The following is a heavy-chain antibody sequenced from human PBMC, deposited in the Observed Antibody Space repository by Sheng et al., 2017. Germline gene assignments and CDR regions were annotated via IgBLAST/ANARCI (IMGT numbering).Heavy chain of an antibody. J-gene: IGHJ4*02. CDR2: ISYDGSNK. D-gene: IGHD6-6*01. V-gene: IGHV3-30*18. CDR3: AKDLRGYSSSSEDY. CDR1: GFTFSSYG. Sequence: QVQLVESGGGVVQPGRSLRLSCAASGFTFSSYGMHWVRQAPGKGLEWVAVISYDGSNKYYADSVKGRFTISRDNSKNTLYLQMNSLRAEDTAVYYCAKDLRGYSSSSEDYWGQGTLVTVSS.